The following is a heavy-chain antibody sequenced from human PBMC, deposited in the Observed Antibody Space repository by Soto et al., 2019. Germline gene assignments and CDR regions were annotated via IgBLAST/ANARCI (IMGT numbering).Heavy chain of an antibody. CDR1: GFTFSSYG. J-gene: IGHJ6*02. CDR2: ISYDGSNK. V-gene: IGHV3-30*18. D-gene: IGHD5-12*01. Sequence: LRLSCAASGFTFSSYGMHWVRQAPGKGLEWVAVISYDGSNKYYADSVKGRFTISRDNSKNTLYLQMNSLRAEDTAVYYCAKDTVATTYYYYYGMGVWGQGTTVTVSS. CDR3: AKDTVATTYYYYYGMGV.